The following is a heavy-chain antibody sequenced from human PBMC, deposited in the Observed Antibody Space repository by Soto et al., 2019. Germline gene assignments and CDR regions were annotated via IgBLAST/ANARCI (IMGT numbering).Heavy chain of an antibody. V-gene: IGHV3-30-3*01. J-gene: IGHJ4*02. CDR2: ISYDGSNK. CDR1: GFTFSSYA. Sequence: PGESLKISCAASGFTFSSYAMHWVRQAPGKGLEWVAVISYDGSNKYYADSVKGRFTISRDNSKSTLYLQMNSLRAGDTAVYYCARADRSYYFDYWGQGTLVTVSS. D-gene: IGHD1-26*01. CDR3: ARADRSYYFDY.